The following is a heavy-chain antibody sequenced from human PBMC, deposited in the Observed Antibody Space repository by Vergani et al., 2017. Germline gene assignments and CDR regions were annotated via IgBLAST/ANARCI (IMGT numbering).Heavy chain of an antibody. CDR2: INPNSGGT. CDR1: GYTFTGYY. D-gene: IGHD2-15*01. V-gene: IGHV1-2*02. J-gene: IGHJ6*02. Sequence: QVQLVQSGAEVKKPGASVKVSCKASGYTFTGYYMHWVRQAPGQGLEWMGWINPNSGGTNYAQKFKGRVTMTRDTSISTAYMGLSRLSSDDTAVYYCARDGDIVVVVAAARDYYYYGMDVWGQGTTVTVSS. CDR3: ARDGDIVVVVAAARDYYYYGMDV.